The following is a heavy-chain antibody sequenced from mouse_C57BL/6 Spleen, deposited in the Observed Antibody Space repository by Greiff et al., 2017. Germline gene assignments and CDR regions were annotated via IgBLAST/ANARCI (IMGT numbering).Heavy chain of an antibody. Sequence: VQLQQSGPELVKPGASVKMSCKASGYTFTDYNMHWVKQSHGKSLEWIGYINPNNGGTSYNQKFKGKATLTVNKSSSTAYMELRSLTSEDSAVYYCARYHLLLRTVAGGAMDYWGQGTSVTVSS. V-gene: IGHV1-22*01. J-gene: IGHJ4*01. CDR3: ARYHLLLRTVAGGAMDY. CDR2: INPNNGGT. CDR1: GYTFTDYN. D-gene: IGHD1-1*01.